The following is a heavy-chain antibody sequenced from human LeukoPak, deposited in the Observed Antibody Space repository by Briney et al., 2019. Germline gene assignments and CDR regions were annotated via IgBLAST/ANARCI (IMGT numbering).Heavy chain of an antibody. V-gene: IGHV3-21*01. Sequence: PGGSLRLSCAASAFIFGDYSMNWVRQAPGKGLEWVSSISTDSTYIYYADSVRGRFTISRDNAKNSLYLQMNSLRTEDTAVYYWAKAIAGAGPYYFDYWGQGTLVTVSS. CDR2: ISTDSTYI. D-gene: IGHD6-19*01. J-gene: IGHJ4*02. CDR1: AFIFGDYS. CDR3: AKAIAGAGPYYFDY.